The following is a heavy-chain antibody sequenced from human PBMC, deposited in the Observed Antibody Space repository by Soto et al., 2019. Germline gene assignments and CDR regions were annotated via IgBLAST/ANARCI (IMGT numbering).Heavy chain of an antibody. CDR2: ICHSQST. CDR3: VRGCIAGHWFDP. CDR1: RAFINSGGFY. Sequence: QVQLQESGPGLVQPSETLSLTCSVSRAFINSGGFYYSWIRPPPGQGREWLGYICHSQSTLHTPSLRCKLTLSADTTRDQLSLHLTYVTAADTAVYDSVRGCIAGHWFDPWGQGILVTVSS. D-gene: IGHD2-21*01. V-gene: IGHV4-31*01. J-gene: IGHJ5*02.